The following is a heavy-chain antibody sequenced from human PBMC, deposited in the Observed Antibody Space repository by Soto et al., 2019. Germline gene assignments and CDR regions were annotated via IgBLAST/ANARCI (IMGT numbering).Heavy chain of an antibody. CDR3: ARNWNLALVPAAYFDS. Sequence: SETMSLTCTVSNFSVLTSIYYWAWIRQPPGKGLEWVGTVYYTGTTYYNPSLQSRVTISIDTSKNQFSLNLNSVTAADTAVYYCARNWNLALVPAAYFDSWGQGTLVTVSS. CDR2: VYYTGTT. CDR1: NFSVLTSIYY. V-gene: IGHV4-39*01. D-gene: IGHD2-2*01. J-gene: IGHJ4*02.